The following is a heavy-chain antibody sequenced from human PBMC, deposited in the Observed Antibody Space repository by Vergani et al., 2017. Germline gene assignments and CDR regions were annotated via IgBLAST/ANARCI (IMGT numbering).Heavy chain of an antibody. V-gene: IGHV4-59*01. CDR1: GGSISSYY. J-gene: IGHJ6*02. D-gene: IGHD1-26*01. CDR3: ARDRGIVGVTTGGMDV. CDR2: IYYSGST. Sequence: QVKLQESGPGLVKPSETLSLTCTVSGGSISSYYWSWIRQPPGKGLEWIGYIYYSGSTNYNPSLKSRVTISVDTSKNQFSLKLSSVTAADTAVYYCARDRGIVGVTTGGMDVWGQXP.